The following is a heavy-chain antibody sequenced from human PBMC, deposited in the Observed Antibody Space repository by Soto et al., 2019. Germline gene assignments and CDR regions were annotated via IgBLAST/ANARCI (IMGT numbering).Heavy chain of an antibody. CDR1: GYTFTSYG. D-gene: IGHD1-26*01. CDR2: INVGNGNT. Sequence: ASVKVSCKASGYTFTSYGISWVRQAPGQRLEWMGWINVGNGNTKYSQKFQGRVTITRDTSASTAYMELSSLRSEDTAVYYCARSVGAALSDYWGQGTLVTVSS. J-gene: IGHJ4*02. CDR3: ARSVGAALSDY. V-gene: IGHV1-3*01.